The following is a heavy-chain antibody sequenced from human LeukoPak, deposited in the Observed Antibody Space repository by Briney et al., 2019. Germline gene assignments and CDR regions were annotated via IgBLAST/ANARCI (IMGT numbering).Heavy chain of an antibody. CDR2: ISYDGSNK. CDR3: ARATGYCSSTSCYGREDYYMDV. V-gene: IGHV3-30*01. Sequence: GGSLRLSCAASGFTFSSYAMPWVRQAPGKGLEWVAVISYDGSNKYYADSVKGRFTISRDNSKNTLYLQMNSLRAEDTAVYYCARATGYCSSTSCYGREDYYMDVWGKGTTVTVSS. J-gene: IGHJ6*03. CDR1: GFTFSSYA. D-gene: IGHD2-2*01.